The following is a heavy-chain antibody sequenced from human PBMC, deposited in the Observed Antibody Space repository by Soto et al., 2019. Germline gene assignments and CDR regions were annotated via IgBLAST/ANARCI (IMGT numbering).Heavy chain of an antibody. V-gene: IGHV3-11*01. J-gene: IGHJ4*02. CDR3: ARARITMVRGGPDY. D-gene: IGHD3-10*01. Sequence: GESLKISCAASGFTFSDYYMSWIRQAPGKGLEWVSYISSSGSTIYYADSVKGRFTISRDNAKNSLYLQMNSLRAEDTAVYYCARARITMVRGGPDYWGQGTLVTVSS. CDR1: GFTFSDYY. CDR2: ISSSGSTI.